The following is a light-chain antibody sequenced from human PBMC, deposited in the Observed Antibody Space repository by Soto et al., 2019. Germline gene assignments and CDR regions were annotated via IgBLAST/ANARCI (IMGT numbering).Light chain of an antibody. Sequence: QSVLSQPASVSGSPGQSVTISCTGTSSDIGSYNLVSWYHHHPGQAPKLVIYEVNKRPSVDSNRFSGSKSGNTASLTIAGIQPEDEGEYYCCSYAGGRTFVVFGGGTKLTVL. J-gene: IGLJ3*02. V-gene: IGLV2-23*02. CDR2: EVN. CDR3: CSYAGGRTFVV. CDR1: SSDIGSYNL.